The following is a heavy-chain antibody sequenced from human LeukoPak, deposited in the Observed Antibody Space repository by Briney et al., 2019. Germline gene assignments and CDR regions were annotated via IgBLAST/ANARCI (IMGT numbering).Heavy chain of an antibody. V-gene: IGHV1-46*01. J-gene: IGHJ4*02. Sequence: ASVKVSCKASGYTFTSYYMHWVRQAPGQGLEWMGVSNPSGVGTNYAQRFQGRVTMTRDTSTTTVYMELSSLRSEDTAVYYCAREESGGYFDYWGQGTLVTVSS. CDR1: GYTFTSYY. CDR2: SNPSGVGT. D-gene: IGHD2-8*02. CDR3: AREESGGYFDY.